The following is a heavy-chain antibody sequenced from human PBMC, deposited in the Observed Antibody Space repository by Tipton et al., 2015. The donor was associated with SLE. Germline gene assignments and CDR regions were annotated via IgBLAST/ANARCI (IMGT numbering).Heavy chain of an antibody. V-gene: IGHV4-61*10. D-gene: IGHD1-26*01. J-gene: IGHJ4*02. CDR2: ISYSGST. Sequence: TLSLTCTVSGGSISSGSYYWSWIRQPAGKGLEWIGYISYSGSTNYNPSLKSRVTISVDTSKNQFSLKLRSVTAADMAVYHCARDNYSGSLDYWGQGTLVTVSS. CDR1: GGSISSGSYY. CDR3: ARDNYSGSLDY.